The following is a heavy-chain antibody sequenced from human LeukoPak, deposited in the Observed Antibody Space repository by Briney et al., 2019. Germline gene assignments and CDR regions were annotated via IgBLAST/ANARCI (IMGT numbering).Heavy chain of an antibody. D-gene: IGHD5-18*01. V-gene: IGHV4-31*03. CDR2: IYYSGST. Sequence: PSETLSLTCTVSGGSISSGGYYWSWIRQHPGKGLEWIGYIYYSGSTYYNPSLKSRVTISVDTSKNQFSLKLSSVTAADTAVYYCARGYSYGNWFDPWGQGTLVTVSS. CDR1: GGSISSGGYY. CDR3: ARGYSYGNWFDP. J-gene: IGHJ5*02.